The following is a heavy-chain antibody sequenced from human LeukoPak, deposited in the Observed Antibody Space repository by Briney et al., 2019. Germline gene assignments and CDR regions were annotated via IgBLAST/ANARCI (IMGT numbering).Heavy chain of an antibody. CDR2: IWYDGSNK. CDR1: GFTFSSYG. D-gene: IGHD3-10*01. Sequence: GRSLRLSCAASGFTFSSYGMHWVRQAPGKGLECVAVIWYDGSNKYYADSVKGRFTISRDNSKNTLYLQMNSLRAEDTAVYYCARGPSYYYGSGSLYYFDYWGQGTLVTVSS. CDR3: ARGPSYYYGSGSLYYFDY. V-gene: IGHV3-33*01. J-gene: IGHJ4*02.